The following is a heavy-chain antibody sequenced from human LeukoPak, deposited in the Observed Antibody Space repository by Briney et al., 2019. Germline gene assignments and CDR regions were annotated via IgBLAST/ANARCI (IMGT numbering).Heavy chain of an antibody. V-gene: IGHV6-1*01. Sequence: SQTLSLTCAISGDSVSSNSAAWNWIRQSPSRGLEWLGRTYYRSKWHNNYAVSVKSRITINPDTSKNQFSLQFNSVTPEDTAVYYCALARSEYHYGMDVWGQGATATVSS. J-gene: IGHJ6*02. CDR2: TYYRSKWHN. CDR3: ALARSEYHYGMDV. CDR1: GDSVSSNSAA.